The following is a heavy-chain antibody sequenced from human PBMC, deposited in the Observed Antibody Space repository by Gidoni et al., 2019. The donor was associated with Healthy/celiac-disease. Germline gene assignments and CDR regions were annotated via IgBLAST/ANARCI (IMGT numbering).Heavy chain of an antibody. CDR3: AKAQDGYGDYVAFDI. J-gene: IGHJ3*02. Sequence: EVQLVESGGGLVQPGRSLRLSCAASGFTFDDYAMHLVRQAPGKGLEWVSGISWNSGSIGYADSVKGRFTISRDNAKNSLYLQMNSLRAEDTALYYCAKAQDGYGDYVAFDIWGQGTMVTVSS. CDR1: GFTFDDYA. D-gene: IGHD4-17*01. CDR2: ISWNSGSI. V-gene: IGHV3-9*01.